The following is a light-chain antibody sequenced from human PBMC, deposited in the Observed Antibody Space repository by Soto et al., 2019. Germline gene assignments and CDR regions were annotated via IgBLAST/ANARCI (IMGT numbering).Light chain of an antibody. V-gene: IGKV1-39*01. CDR3: EQTYSTPVT. Sequence: DIQMTQSPSSLSASVGDRVTVTCRTSQNIYNYLNWYQQKPGKAPKLLIYAAYSVQSGVPLRFSGSGSGTDFTLTISSLQPEDFATYYCEQTYSTPVTFGQGTRLEIK. J-gene: IGKJ5*01. CDR2: AAY. CDR1: QNIYNY.